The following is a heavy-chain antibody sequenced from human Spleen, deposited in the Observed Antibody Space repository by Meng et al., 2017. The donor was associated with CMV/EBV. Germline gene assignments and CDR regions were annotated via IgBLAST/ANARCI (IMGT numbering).Heavy chain of an antibody. V-gene: IGHV3-23*01. CDR1: VFTFGTCA. J-gene: IGHJ4*02. D-gene: IGHD3-22*01. CDR3: AKQPLLIVVESYFDY. Sequence: SVFTFGTCAMSWVRQAPGKGLEWVSAISGGGASTYYADSVKGRFTISRDNSNNPLYLHMNSLTAEDTAVYYCAKQPLLIVVESYFDYWGQGTLVTVSS. CDR2: ISGGGAST.